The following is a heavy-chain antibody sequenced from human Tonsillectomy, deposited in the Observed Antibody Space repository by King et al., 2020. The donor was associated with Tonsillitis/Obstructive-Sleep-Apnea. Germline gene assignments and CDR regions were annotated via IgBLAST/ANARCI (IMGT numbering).Heavy chain of an antibody. CDR2: IYYSGST. Sequence: QLQESGPGLVKPSETLSLTCTVSGGSISRSSYYWGWIRQPPGKGLEWIGSIYYSGSTYYNPSLKSRVTISVDTSKNQFSLKLSSVTAAETAVYYCARHSAMTTVTYDYWGQGTLVTVSS. J-gene: IGHJ4*02. V-gene: IGHV4-39*01. CDR3: ARHSAMTTVTYDY. D-gene: IGHD4-11*01. CDR1: GGSISRSSYY.